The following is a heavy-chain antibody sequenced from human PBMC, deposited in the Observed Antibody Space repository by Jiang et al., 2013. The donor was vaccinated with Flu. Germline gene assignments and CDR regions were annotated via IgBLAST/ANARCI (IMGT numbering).Heavy chain of an antibody. Sequence: GRGEAFGDPVLTCTVSGGSISSYYWSWIRQPPGKGLEWIGYIYYSGSTNXNPSLKSRVTISVDTSKNQFSLKLSSVTAADTAVYYCARESGGSGSYIYWGQGTLVTVSS. J-gene: IGHJ4*02. CDR3: ARESGGSGSYIY. D-gene: IGHD3-10*01. V-gene: IGHV4-59*01. CDR2: IYYSGST. CDR1: GGSISSYY.